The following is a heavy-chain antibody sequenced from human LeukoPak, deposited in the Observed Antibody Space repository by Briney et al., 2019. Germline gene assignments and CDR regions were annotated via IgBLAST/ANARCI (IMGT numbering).Heavy chain of an antibody. CDR1: GCSVPSNSAA. CDR2: TYYRSKRYN. J-gene: IGHJ5*02. CDR3: ARDSSSWYRGSWFDP. Sequence: SQTLSLTCALSGCSVPSNSAAWNGIPHSPSRGLEWLGRTYYRSKRYNDYAVSVKSRITINPDTSKNQFSLQLNSVTPDDTAVYYCARDSSSWYRGSWFDPWGQGTLVTVSS. V-gene: IGHV6-1*01. D-gene: IGHD6-13*01.